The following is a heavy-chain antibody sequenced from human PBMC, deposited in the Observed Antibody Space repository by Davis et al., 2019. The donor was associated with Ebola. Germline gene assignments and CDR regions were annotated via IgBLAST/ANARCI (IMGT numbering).Heavy chain of an antibody. J-gene: IGHJ6*04. Sequence: SLKISCAASGFTFDDYAMHWVRQAPGKGLEWVSGISWNSGSIGYADSVKGRFTISRDNANNSLYLQMNSLRAEGTALYYCAKAPSHYYYYYGMDVWGKGTTVTVSS. CDR3: AKAPSHYYYYYGMDV. CDR1: GFTFDDYA. V-gene: IGHV3-9*01. D-gene: IGHD6-6*01. CDR2: ISWNSGSI.